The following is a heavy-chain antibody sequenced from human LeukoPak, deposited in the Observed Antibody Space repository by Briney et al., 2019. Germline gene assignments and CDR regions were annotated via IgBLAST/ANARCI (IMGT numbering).Heavy chain of an antibody. CDR1: GITLTNYG. V-gene: IGHV3-23*01. J-gene: IGHJ4*02. CDR2: ISDSGGRT. Sequence: GGSLRLSCAVSGITLTNYGMSWVRQAPGKGLEWVAGISDSGGRTNYADSVKGRFTISRDNPKNTLYLQMNSLRAEDTAVYFCAKRGVVIRVILVGFHKEAYYFDSWGQGALVTVSS. D-gene: IGHD3-22*01. CDR3: AKRGVVIRVILVGFHKEAYYFDS.